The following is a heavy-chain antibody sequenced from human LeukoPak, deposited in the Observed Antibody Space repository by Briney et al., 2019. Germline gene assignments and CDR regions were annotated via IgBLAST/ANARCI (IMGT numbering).Heavy chain of an antibody. CDR3: ARGTYDFWSANARFDY. J-gene: IGHJ4*02. CDR1: GGSFSGYY. D-gene: IGHD3-3*01. V-gene: IGHV4-34*01. Sequence: SETLSLTCAVYGGSFSGYYWSWIRQPPGKGLEWIGEINHSGSTNYNPSLKSRVIISVDTSKNQFSLKLSSVTAADTAVYYCARGTYDFWSANARFDYWGQGTLVTVSS. CDR2: INHSGST.